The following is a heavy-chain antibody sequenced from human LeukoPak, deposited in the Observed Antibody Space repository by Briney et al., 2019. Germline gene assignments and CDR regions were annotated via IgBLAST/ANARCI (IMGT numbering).Heavy chain of an antibody. D-gene: IGHD2-2*01. J-gene: IGHJ4*02. Sequence: GASVKVSCKASGYTFTGYYMHWVRQAPGQGLEWMGWINPNSGGTNYAQKFQGRVTMTRDTSISTAYMELSRLRSDDTAVYYCARGGVVVVPAAILAYFDCWGQGTLVTVSS. CDR2: INPNSGGT. CDR3: ARGGVVVVPAAILAYFDC. V-gene: IGHV1-2*02. CDR1: GYTFTGYY.